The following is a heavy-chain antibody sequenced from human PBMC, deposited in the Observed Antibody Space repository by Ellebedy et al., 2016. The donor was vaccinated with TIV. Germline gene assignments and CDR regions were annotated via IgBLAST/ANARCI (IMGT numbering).Heavy chain of an antibody. J-gene: IGHJ6*02. CDR3: ARELIVVVPNYGMDV. CDR1: GFTFSSYA. Sequence: GGSLRLSCAASGFTFSSYAMSWVRQAPGKGLEWVSSISSSSSYIYYADSVKGRFTISRDNAKNSLYLQMNSLRAEDTAVYYCARELIVVVPNYGMDVWGQGTTVTVSS. D-gene: IGHD3-22*01. CDR2: ISSSSSYI. V-gene: IGHV3-21*01.